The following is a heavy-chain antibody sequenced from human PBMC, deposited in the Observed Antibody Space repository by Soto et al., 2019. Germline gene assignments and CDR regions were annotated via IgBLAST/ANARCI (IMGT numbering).Heavy chain of an antibody. V-gene: IGHV3-30-3*01. CDR3: VRDRKGMDV. J-gene: IGHJ6*02. Sequence: QVQLVESGGGVVQPGRSLRLSCAASGFTFSSYAMHWVRQAPGKGLEWVAVISYDGSNKYYADSVKGRFTISRDNSKNTLSLQMNSLRAEDTAVYYCVRDRKGMDVWGQGTTVTVSS. CDR2: ISYDGSNK. CDR1: GFTFSSYA.